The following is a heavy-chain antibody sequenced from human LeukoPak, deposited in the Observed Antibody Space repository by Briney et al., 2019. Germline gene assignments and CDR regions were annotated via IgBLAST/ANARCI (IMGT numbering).Heavy chain of an antibody. D-gene: IGHD3-22*01. V-gene: IGHV3-53*01. CDR2: IYSGGRT. CDR1: GFTVSSNY. Sequence: PGGSLRLSCAASGFTVSSNYMSWVRQAPGKGLEWVSVIYSGGRTYYADSVKGRFTISRDNSKNTLYLQMNSLRVEDTAVYYCAREADSSGPFDYWGQGTLVTVSS. CDR3: AREADSSGPFDY. J-gene: IGHJ4*02.